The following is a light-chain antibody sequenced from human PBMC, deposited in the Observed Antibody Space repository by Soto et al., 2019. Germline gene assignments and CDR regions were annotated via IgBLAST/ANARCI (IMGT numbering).Light chain of an antibody. CDR3: DSSDLLIT. CDR2: DAS. J-gene: IGKJ4*01. Sequence: SASDVSWAPEERTTRSLRGRQSVSSNLAWYQQKPGQAPRLLIYDASNRATGIPDRFSGSGSGTDFTLTFSRLAAEAFAVYCSDSSDLLITFAGGTKVDIK. V-gene: IGKV3D-11*03. CDR1: QSVSSN.